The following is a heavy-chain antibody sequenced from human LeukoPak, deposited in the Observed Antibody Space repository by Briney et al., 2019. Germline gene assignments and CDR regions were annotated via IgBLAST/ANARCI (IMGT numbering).Heavy chain of an antibody. CDR1: GGSISSYY. V-gene: IGHV4-59*01. Sequence: SETLSLTCTVSGGSISSYYWSWIRQPPGKGLEWLGYIYYSGSTNYNPSLKGRVTISVDTSKNQFSLKLSSVTAADTAVYYCARLSRIPAADRIYYYYYGMDVWGQGTTVTVSS. D-gene: IGHD2-2*01. CDR3: ARLSRIPAADRIYYYYYGMDV. J-gene: IGHJ6*02. CDR2: IYYSGST.